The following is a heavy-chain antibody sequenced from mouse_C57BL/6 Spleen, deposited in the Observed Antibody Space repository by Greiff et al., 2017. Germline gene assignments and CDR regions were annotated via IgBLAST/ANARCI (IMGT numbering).Heavy chain of an antibody. CDR1: GFNIKDDY. D-gene: IGHD1-1*01. Sequence: EVQLQQSGAELVRPGASVKLSCTASGFNIKDDYMHWVKQRPEQGLEWIGWIDPENGDTEYASKFQGKATITADTSSNTAYLQLSSLTSEDTAVYYCTTPLGTTVVAPYAMDYWGQGTSVTVSS. CDR3: TTPLGTTVVAPYAMDY. J-gene: IGHJ4*01. V-gene: IGHV14-4*01. CDR2: IDPENGDT.